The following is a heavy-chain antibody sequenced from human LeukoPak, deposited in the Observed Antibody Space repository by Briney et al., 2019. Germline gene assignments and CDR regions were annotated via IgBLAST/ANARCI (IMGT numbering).Heavy chain of an antibody. J-gene: IGHJ6*02. CDR3: ASAPLYYDSSGYHYGMDV. D-gene: IGHD3-22*01. V-gene: IGHV4-4*07. CDR2: IYTSGST. Sequence: SETLSLTCTVSGGSISSYYWSWIRQPAGKRLEWIGRIYTSGSTNYNPSLKSRVTMSVDTSKNQFSLKLSSVTAADTAVYYCASAPLYYDSSGYHYGMDVWGQGTTVTVSS. CDR1: GGSISSYY.